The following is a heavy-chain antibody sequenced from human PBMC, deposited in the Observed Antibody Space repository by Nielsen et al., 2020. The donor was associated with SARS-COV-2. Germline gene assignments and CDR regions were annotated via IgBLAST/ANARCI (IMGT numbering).Heavy chain of an antibody. Sequence: GESLKISCAASGFTFSSYDMHWVRQATGKGLEWVSAIGTAGDTYYPGSVKGRFTISRDNAKNSLYLQMNSLRAEDTAVYYCARDRSPPPVTVADYFDYWGQGTLVTVSS. J-gene: IGHJ4*02. D-gene: IGHD6-19*01. V-gene: IGHV3-13*01. CDR1: GFTFSSYD. CDR3: ARDRSPPPVTVADYFDY. CDR2: IGTAGDT.